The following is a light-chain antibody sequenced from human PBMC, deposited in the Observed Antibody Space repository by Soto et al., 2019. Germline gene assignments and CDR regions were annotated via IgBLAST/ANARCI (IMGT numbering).Light chain of an antibody. V-gene: IGKV3-15*01. Sequence: EIVLTQSPATLSVSAGGTVTLSCRASQSIRTNVAWYQQIPGQAPRLLVYGASTRATGVPASFSGSGSGIEFTLTISSLQSEDSAFYYCQQYFNWPLTWTFGPGTKVQIK. CDR3: QQYFNWPLTWT. CDR2: GAS. CDR1: QSIRTN. J-gene: IGKJ3*01.